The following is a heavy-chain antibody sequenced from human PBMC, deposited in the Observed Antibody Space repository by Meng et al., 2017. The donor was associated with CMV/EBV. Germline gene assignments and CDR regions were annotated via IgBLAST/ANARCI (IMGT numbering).Heavy chain of an antibody. CDR3: ARVVGDVVVPAATQYYFDY. J-gene: IGHJ4*02. Sequence: SETLSLTCTVSGGSISSYFWSWIRQPPGKGLEYIGFIYYTGSTNYNPSLKSRVTISVDTSKNQFSLKLSSVTAADTAVYYCARVVGDVVVPAATQYYFDYWGQGTLVTVSS. CDR1: GGSISSYF. CDR2: IYYTGST. D-gene: IGHD2-2*01. V-gene: IGHV4-59*01.